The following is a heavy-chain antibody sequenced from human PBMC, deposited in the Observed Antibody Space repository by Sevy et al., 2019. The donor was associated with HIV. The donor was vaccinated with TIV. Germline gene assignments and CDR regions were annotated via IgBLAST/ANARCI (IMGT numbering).Heavy chain of an antibody. V-gene: IGHV3-23*01. Sequence: GGSLRLSCVASGFTFSDCALSWVRQAPGKGLEWVSAITGTGGSTYYGDSVKGRFTMSRDNSKNTLYLQMNSLRVDETALDYCAKYQRDLPYPFDSWGQGTMVTVSS. J-gene: IGHJ3*01. CDR3: AKYQRDLPYPFDS. D-gene: IGHD2-2*01. CDR1: GFTFSDCA. CDR2: ITGTGGST.